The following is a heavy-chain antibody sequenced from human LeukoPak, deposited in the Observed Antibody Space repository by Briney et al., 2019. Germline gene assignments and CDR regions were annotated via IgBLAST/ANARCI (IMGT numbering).Heavy chain of an antibody. CDR2: IYYSGST. D-gene: IGHD6-19*01. CDR1: GGSISSGDYY. CDR3: AREQAAVADFDY. J-gene: IGHJ4*02. Sequence: PSETLSLTCTVSGGSISSGDYYWSWICQPPGKGLEWIGYIYYSGSTYYNPSLKSRVTISVDTSKNQFSLKLSSVTAADTAVYYCAREQAAVADFDYWGQGTLVTVSS. V-gene: IGHV4-30-4*08.